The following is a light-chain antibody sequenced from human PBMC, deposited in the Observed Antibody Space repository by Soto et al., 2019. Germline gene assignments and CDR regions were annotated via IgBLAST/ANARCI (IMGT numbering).Light chain of an antibody. CDR2: GAS. Sequence: EIVLTQSPGTLSLSPGERATLSCRASQSVSSSYLAWYQQKPGQAPRLLIYGASSKAPGIPDRFSGSWSGTDFTITISRLEPEYFAVYYCQQYGSLYTFGQGTKLAIK. CDR1: QSVSSSY. J-gene: IGKJ2*01. CDR3: QQYGSLYT. V-gene: IGKV3-20*01.